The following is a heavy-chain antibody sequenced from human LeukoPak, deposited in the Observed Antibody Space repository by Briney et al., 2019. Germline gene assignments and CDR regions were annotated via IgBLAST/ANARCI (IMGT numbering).Heavy chain of an antibody. V-gene: IGHV4-39*01. CDR2: IHYSDSA. J-gene: IGHJ4*02. Sequence: SETLSLTCAVSGGSISNSGCYWAWIRQSPGKGLEYIGNIHYSDSALYNPSLQSRATILVDTSKNQFSLRLSSLTAADTAVYYCARRRAAAGPFDYWGQGTLVTVSS. CDR1: GGSISNSGCY. CDR3: ARRRAAAGPFDY. D-gene: IGHD6-13*01.